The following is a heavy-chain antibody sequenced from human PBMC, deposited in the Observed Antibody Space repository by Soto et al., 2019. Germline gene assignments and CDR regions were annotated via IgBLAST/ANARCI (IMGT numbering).Heavy chain of an antibody. CDR3: AQAQGVNWFDP. Sequence: PGGSLRLSCAASGFTFSNYAMSWVRQAPGKGLEWVSAVSGGGLNTYYADSVKGRFTISRDNSKNTLYLQMNSLRAEDTAVYYCAQAQGVNWFDPWGQGTLVTVSS. J-gene: IGHJ5*02. V-gene: IGHV3-23*01. D-gene: IGHD3-16*01. CDR1: GFTFSNYA. CDR2: VSGGGLNT.